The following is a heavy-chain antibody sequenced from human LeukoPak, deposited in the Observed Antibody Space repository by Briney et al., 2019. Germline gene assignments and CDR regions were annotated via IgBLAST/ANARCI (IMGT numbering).Heavy chain of an antibody. J-gene: IGHJ3*02. CDR2: ISSDGSNK. Sequence: GGSLRLSCAASGFTFSSYWMHWVRQAPGKGLEWVAVISSDGSNKYYADSVKGRFTISRDNSKNTLYLQMNSLRAEDTAVYYCARDPLDIVVVPAAATYAFDIWGQGTMVTVSS. D-gene: IGHD2-2*03. CDR3: ARDPLDIVVVPAAATYAFDI. CDR1: GFTFSSYW. V-gene: IGHV3-30*03.